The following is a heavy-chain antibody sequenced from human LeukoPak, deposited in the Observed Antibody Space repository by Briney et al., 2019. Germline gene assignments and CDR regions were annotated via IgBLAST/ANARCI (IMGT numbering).Heavy chain of an antibody. CDR3: ARVVAARTDAFDI. CDR2: IKQDGSEK. D-gene: IGHD6-6*01. V-gene: IGHV3-7*03. J-gene: IGHJ3*02. CDR1: GFTFSSYG. Sequence: PGRSLRLSCAASGFTFSSYGMHWVRQAPGKGLEWVANIKQDGSEKYYVDSVKGRFTISRDNAKNSLYLQMNSQRAEDTAVYYCARVVAARTDAFDIWGQGTMVTVSS.